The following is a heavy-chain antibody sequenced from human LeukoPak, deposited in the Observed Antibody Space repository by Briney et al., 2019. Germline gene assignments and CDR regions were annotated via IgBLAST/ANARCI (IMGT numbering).Heavy chain of an antibody. D-gene: IGHD3-16*01. CDR3: ARHYGP. Sequence: PSETLSFTCTVSGGSISSSFNYWAWIRQPPGKGLEWIGSIYESGSAYYNPSLKSRITMSVDTSENQFSLKLTSVTAADTVVYYCARHYGPWGQGTLVTVSS. V-gene: IGHV4-39*01. CDR2: IYESGSA. CDR1: GGSISSSFNY. J-gene: IGHJ5*02.